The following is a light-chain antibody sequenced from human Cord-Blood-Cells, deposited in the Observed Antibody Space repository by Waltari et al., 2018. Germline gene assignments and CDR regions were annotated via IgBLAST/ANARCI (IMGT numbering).Light chain of an antibody. CDR2: SNN. V-gene: IGLV1-44*01. J-gene: IGLJ1*01. CDR1: SSHLGSNT. Sequence: QSVLPQPPSASGTPGQRVTLSCSGSSSHLGSNTVNWYQQLPGTAPKLLIYSNNQRPSGVPDRFSGSKSGTSASRAISGLQSEDEADYYCAAWDDSLNGYVFGTGTKVTVL. CDR3: AAWDDSLNGYV.